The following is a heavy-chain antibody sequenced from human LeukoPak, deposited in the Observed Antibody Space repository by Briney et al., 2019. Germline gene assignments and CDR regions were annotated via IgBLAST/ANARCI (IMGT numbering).Heavy chain of an antibody. CDR3: ARDNRNYYDSSGYYGY. J-gene: IGHJ4*02. V-gene: IGHV1-3*01. D-gene: IGHD3-22*01. CDR1: GYTFTSYA. Sequence: GASVKVSCKASGYTFTSYAMHWVRQAPGQRLEWMGWINAGNGNTKYSQKFQGRVTITRDTSASTAYMELSSLRSEDTAVYYCARDNRNYYDSSGYYGYWGQGTLVTVSS. CDR2: INAGNGNT.